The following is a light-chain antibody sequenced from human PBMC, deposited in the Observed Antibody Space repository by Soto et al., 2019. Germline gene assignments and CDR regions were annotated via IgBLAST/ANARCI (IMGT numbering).Light chain of an antibody. CDR2: WAS. CDR3: QQYYSTPPT. CDR1: QSVLYSSNNKNY. V-gene: IGKV4-1*01. J-gene: IGKJ1*01. Sequence: DIVMTQSPDSLAVSLGERATINCKSSQSVLYSSNNKNYLAWYQQKPGQPPKLLIYWASTRESGVPDRFSGSGSGTDFTLTISRLQAEDMAVYYCQQYYSTPPTFGQGTKVEL.